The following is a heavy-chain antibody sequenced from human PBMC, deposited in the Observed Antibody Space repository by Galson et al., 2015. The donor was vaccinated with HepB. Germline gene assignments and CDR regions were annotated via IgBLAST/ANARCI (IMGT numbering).Heavy chain of an antibody. Sequence: SVKVSCKASGYTFTSYGISWVRQAPGQGLEWMGWISAYNGNTNYAQKLQGRVTMTTDTSTSTAYMELRSLRSDDTAVYYCARDTYGWSIFPSDAFDIWGQGTMVTVSS. CDR1: GYTFTSYG. CDR2: ISAYNGNT. V-gene: IGHV1-18*01. J-gene: IGHJ3*02. D-gene: IGHD2-21*01. CDR3: ARDTYGWSIFPSDAFDI.